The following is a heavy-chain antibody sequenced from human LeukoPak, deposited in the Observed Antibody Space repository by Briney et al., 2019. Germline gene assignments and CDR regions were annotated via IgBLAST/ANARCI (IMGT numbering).Heavy chain of an antibody. CDR1: GGSISSGSYY. CDR3: ARVPHNYYDSSGYYEYFQH. CDR2: IYYSGST. Sequence: PSQTLSLTCTVSGGSISSGSYYWSWIRQHPGKGLEWIGYIYYSGSTYYNPSLKSRITISVDTSKNQFSLKLSSVTAADTAVYYCARVPHNYYDSSGYYEYFQHWGQGTLVTDSS. V-gene: IGHV4-31*03. D-gene: IGHD3-22*01. J-gene: IGHJ1*01.